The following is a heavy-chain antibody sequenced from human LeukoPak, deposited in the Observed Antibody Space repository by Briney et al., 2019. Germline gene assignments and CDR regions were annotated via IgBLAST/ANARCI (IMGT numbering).Heavy chain of an antibody. CDR1: GYSFTSHW. D-gene: IGHD3-10*01. V-gene: IGHV5-51*01. CDR2: IYPDDSDT. Sequence: GESLKISCKGSGYSFTSHWIGWVRQMPGRGLERMGMIYPDDSDTTYSPSFQGQVTISADKSISTAYLQWSSLKASDTAMYYCARRAYYYASGSYIWFDPWGQGTLVTVSS. J-gene: IGHJ5*02. CDR3: ARRAYYYASGSYIWFDP.